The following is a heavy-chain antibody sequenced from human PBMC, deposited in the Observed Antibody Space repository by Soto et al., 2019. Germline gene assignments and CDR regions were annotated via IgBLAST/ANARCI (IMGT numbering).Heavy chain of an antibody. J-gene: IGHJ5*02. CDR1: GFTFSTYG. V-gene: IGHV3-33*01. CDR3: ARDFGSSYDP. D-gene: IGHD3-3*01. Sequence: QVQLVESGGGVVQSGRSLRLSCAASGFTFSTYGMHWVRQAPGKGLEWVAVIWNDGSNKYYGDSVKGRFTISRDDSKSTVYLEMNSLRDEDTAVYYCARDFGSSYDPWGQGTLVIVSS. CDR2: IWNDGSNK.